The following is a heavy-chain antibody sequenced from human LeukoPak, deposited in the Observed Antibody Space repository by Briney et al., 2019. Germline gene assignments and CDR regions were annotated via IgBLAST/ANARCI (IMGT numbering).Heavy chain of an antibody. V-gene: IGHV3-21*01. Sequence: GGSLRLSCGASGFTFSSYAMSWVRQAPGKGLEWVSSISSSSSYIYYADSVKGRFTISRDNAKNSLYLQMNSLRAEDTAVYYCARDWVTFGGVIAPWAFDIWGQGTMVTVSS. CDR2: ISSSSSYI. D-gene: IGHD3-16*02. J-gene: IGHJ3*02. CDR1: GFTFSSYA. CDR3: ARDWVTFGGVIAPWAFDI.